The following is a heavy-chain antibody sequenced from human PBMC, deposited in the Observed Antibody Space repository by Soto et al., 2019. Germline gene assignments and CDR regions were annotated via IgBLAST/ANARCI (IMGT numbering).Heavy chain of an antibody. Sequence: PSETLSLTCTVSGDSISSYYWSWIRQPPGKGLEWIGYMHSSGSTNYNPSLKSQVTISVDMSKNQFSLTLSSVTAADTAVYYCARAGRPRAAFFDYWGQGTLVNVSS. V-gene: IGHV4-59*01. CDR2: MHSSGST. D-gene: IGHD3-3*02. CDR3: ARAGRPRAAFFDY. J-gene: IGHJ4*02. CDR1: GDSISSYY.